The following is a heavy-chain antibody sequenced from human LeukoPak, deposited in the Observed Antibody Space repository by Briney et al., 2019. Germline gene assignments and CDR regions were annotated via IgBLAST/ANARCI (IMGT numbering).Heavy chain of an antibody. Sequence: QSGGSLRLSCSASGFSFSTHAMHWVRQARGKGLEYVSTINSHGGSTYYADSVRGRFTISRDDSKNTLSLQMSSLRPEDTALYYYVRSSGSLNYNYYGMDVWGQGTTITVSS. D-gene: IGHD6-19*01. CDR3: VRSSGSLNYNYYGMDV. CDR2: INSHGGST. CDR1: GFSFSTHA. V-gene: IGHV3-64D*06. J-gene: IGHJ6*02.